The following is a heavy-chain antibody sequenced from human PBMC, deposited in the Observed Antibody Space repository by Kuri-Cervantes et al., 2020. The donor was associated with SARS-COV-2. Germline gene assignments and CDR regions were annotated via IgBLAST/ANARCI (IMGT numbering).Heavy chain of an antibody. CDR2: IRGNGDFT. Sequence: GGSLRLSCAASGFSFSSFAMNWVRQAPGKGLEWVSLIRGNGDFTYYADSVKGRFTISRDNSKNTLYLQMNSLRAEDTAVYYCARDGGLAGAGKFDYWGQGTLVTVSS. CDR1: GFSFSSFA. D-gene: IGHD6-13*01. CDR3: ARDGGLAGAGKFDY. V-gene: IGHV3-23*01. J-gene: IGHJ4*02.